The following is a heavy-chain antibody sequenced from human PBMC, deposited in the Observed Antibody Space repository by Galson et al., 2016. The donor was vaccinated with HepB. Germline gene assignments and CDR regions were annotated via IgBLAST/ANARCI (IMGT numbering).Heavy chain of an antibody. CDR2: IIVDSGNT. V-gene: IGHV1-58*01. CDR1: GFPFETSA. D-gene: IGHD3-3*01. Sequence: QSGAEVKKPGASVKVSCKASGFPFETSAVQWVRQARGQRLEWIGWIIVDSGNTNFAQSFRDRVTISRDLSTSSAYMELSSLRSEDTAVYYCAAGGGRYWGQGARVTVSS. J-gene: IGHJ4*02. CDR3: AAGGGRY.